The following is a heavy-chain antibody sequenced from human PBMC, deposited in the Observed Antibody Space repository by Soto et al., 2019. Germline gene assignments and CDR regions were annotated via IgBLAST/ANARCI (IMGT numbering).Heavy chain of an antibody. CDR1: GGSFSGYY. CDR2: INHSGST. CDR3: ARGGIAAAGTGHWFDP. J-gene: IGHJ5*02. D-gene: IGHD6-13*01. V-gene: IGHV4-34*01. Sequence: PSETRSLTCAGYGGSFSGYYWSWIRQPPGKGLEWIGEINHSGSTNYNPSLKSRVTISVDTSKNQFSLKLSSVTAADTAVYYCARGGIAAAGTGHWFDPWGQGTLVTVSS.